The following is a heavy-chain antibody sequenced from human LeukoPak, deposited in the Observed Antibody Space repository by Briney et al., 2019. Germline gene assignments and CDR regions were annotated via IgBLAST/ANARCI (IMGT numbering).Heavy chain of an antibody. Sequence: SETLSLTCTVSGGSISSYYWSWIRQPPGKGLEWIGEINHSGSTNYNPSLKSRVTISVDTSKNQFSLKLSSVTAADTAVYYCARQIRGYRKFDYWSQGTLVTVSS. CDR3: ARQIRGYRKFDY. CDR1: GGSISSYY. D-gene: IGHD5-18*01. CDR2: INHSGST. V-gene: IGHV4-34*01. J-gene: IGHJ4*02.